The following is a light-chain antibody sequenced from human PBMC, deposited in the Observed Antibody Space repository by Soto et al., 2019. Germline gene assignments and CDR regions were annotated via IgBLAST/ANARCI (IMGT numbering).Light chain of an antibody. Sequence: QSVLTQPPSVSAAPGQKVTISCSGGSSNIARNYVSWYQQLPGTAPKLLIYDDNKRPSGIPDRFSGSKSGPSATLDITRLQAGDEADYYCGTWDSSLSVVLFGGGTKLTVL. CDR3: GTWDSSLSVVL. J-gene: IGLJ3*02. V-gene: IGLV1-51*01. CDR2: DDN. CDR1: SSNIARNY.